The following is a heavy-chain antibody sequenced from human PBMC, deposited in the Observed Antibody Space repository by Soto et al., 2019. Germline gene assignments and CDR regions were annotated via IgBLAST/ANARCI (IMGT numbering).Heavy chain of an antibody. D-gene: IGHD6-19*01. J-gene: IGHJ4*02. CDR3: ATEGDSSGGWYYSGDYFKL. CDR2: MSDGTLK. Sequence: LVESGGSRVTPGGSLTLSCEASGFTLNSFNLNWVRQAPGKGLEWVESMSDGTLKYYTDAVKGRFTISRDNARNSLFLQMNYLDVEDTAVYYCATEGDSSGGWYYSGDYFKLWGQGTLVTVSS. CDR1: GFTLNSFN. V-gene: IGHV3-21*01.